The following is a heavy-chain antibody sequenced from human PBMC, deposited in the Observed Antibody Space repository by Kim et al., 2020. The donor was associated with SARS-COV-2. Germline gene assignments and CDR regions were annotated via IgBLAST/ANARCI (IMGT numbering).Heavy chain of an antibody. CDR3: AKVIAAAATLYYYYGMDV. CDR2: ISYDGSNK. D-gene: IGHD6-13*01. J-gene: IGHJ6*04. V-gene: IGHV3-30*18. Sequence: GGSLRLSCAASGFTFSSYGMHWVRQAPGKGLEWVAVISYDGSNKYYADSVKGRFTISRDNSKNTLYLQMNSLRAEDTAVYYCAKVIAAAATLYYYYGMDVWGKGTTVTVSS. CDR1: GFTFSSYG.